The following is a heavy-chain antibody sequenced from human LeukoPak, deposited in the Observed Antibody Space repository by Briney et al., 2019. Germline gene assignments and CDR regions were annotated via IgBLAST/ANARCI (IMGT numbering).Heavy chain of an antibody. CDR1: GYTFTSYD. D-gene: IGHD3-10*01. J-gene: IGHJ6*03. CDR2: MNPNSGNT. V-gene: IGHV1-8*01. Sequence: ASVKVSCKASGYTFTSYDINWVRQATGQGLEWMGWMNPNSGNTGYAQKFQGRVTMTRNTSISTAYMELSSLRSEDTAVYYCARATMVRGVIISIYYYYYMDVWGKGTTVTISS. CDR3: ARATMVRGVIISIYYYYYMDV.